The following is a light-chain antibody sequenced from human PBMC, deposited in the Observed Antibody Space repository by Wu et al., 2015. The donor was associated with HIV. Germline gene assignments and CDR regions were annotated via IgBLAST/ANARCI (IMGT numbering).Light chain of an antibody. CDR3: QHYGGSPWT. CDR1: QSVSSNY. CDR2: GAS. V-gene: IGKV3-20*01. J-gene: IGKJ1*01. Sequence: EIVLTQSPGTLSLSPGERATLSCRASQSVSSNYLAWYQQKPGQTPRLLIYGASSRATGIPDRFSGSGSETDFTLTISRLEPEDFAVYYCQHYGGSPWTFGQGTKVEI.